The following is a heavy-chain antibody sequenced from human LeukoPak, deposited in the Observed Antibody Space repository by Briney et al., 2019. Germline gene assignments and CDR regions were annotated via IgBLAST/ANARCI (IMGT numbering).Heavy chain of an antibody. CDR1: GFTVSSNY. Sequence: GGSLRLSCAASGFTVSSNYMSWIRQAPGKGLEWVSSISSSSSYIYYADSVKGRFTISRDNAKNSLYLQMNSLRAEDTAVYYCARSVPGATFDAFDIWGQGTMVTVSS. V-gene: IGHV3-21*01. D-gene: IGHD5-12*01. J-gene: IGHJ3*02. CDR3: ARSVPGATFDAFDI. CDR2: ISSSSSYI.